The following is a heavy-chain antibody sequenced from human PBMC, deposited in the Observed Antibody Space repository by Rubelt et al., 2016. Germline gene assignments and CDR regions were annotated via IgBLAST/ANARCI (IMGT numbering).Heavy chain of an antibody. J-gene: IGHJ4*02. CDR2: IYTSGST. D-gene: IGHD3-22*01. CDR3: ARGAGITMIVRYYFDY. V-gene: IGHV4-4*07. CDR1: GGSISSYY. Sequence: TCTVSGGSISSYYWSWIRQPAGKGLEWIGRIYTSGSTNYNPSLKSRVTMSVDTSKNQFSLKLSSVTAADTAVYYCARGAGITMIVRYYFDYWGQGTLVTVSS.